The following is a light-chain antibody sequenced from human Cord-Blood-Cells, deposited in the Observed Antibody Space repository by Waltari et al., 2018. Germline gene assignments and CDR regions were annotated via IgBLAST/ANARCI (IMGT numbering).Light chain of an antibody. J-gene: IGKJ2*03. CDR2: AAS. CDR1: QGISIY. CDR3: QQYYSLPYS. Sequence: VIWMSQSPSLLSASTGARVTISCRMSQGISIYLAWYEQKPGKAPELLIYAASTLQSVVPSMFSGSGSVTYFTLTISCLQSEDFASYYCQQYYSLPYSFGQGTKLEIK. V-gene: IGKV1D-8*01.